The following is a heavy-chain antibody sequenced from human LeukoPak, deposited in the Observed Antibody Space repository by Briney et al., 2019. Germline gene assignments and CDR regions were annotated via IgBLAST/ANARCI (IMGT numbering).Heavy chain of an antibody. Sequence: GGSLRLSCAASGFTFSSYGMHWVRQAPGKGLEWVAVIWYDGSNKYYADSVKGRFTISRDNSKNTLYLQMNSLKTEDTAVYYCTTDRGLPAAAIRGTYGMDVWGQGTTVTVSS. CDR2: IWYDGSNK. J-gene: IGHJ6*02. V-gene: IGHV3-33*01. CDR1: GFTFSSYG. CDR3: TTDRGLPAAAIRGTYGMDV. D-gene: IGHD2-2*01.